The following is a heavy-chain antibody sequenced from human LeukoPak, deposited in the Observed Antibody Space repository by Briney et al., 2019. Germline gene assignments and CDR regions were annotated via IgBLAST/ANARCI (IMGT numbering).Heavy chain of an antibody. CDR3: ARGAPPLRITIFGVVIRGGAVWFDP. J-gene: IGHJ5*02. CDR1: GGSISSYY. D-gene: IGHD3-3*01. CDR2: IYTSGST. Sequence: PSETLSLTCTVSGGSISSYYWSWIRQPAGKGLEWIGRIYTSGSTNYNPSLKSRVTMSVDTSKNQFSLKLSSVTAADTAVYYCARGAPPLRITIFGVVIRGGAVWFDPWGQGTLVTVSS. V-gene: IGHV4-4*07.